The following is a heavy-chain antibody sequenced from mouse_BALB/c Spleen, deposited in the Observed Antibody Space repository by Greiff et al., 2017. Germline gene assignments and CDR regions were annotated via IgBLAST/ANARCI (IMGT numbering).Heavy chain of an antibody. J-gene: IGHJ3*01. Sequence: EVKLVESGGGLVKPGGSLKLSCAASGFTFSDYYMYWVRQTPEKRLEWVATISDGGSYTYYPDSVKGRFTISRDNAKNNLYLQMSSLKSEDTAMYYCAREGNVGWFAYWGQGTLVTVSA. CDR2: ISDGGSYT. CDR3: AREGNVGWFAY. CDR1: GFTFSDYY. V-gene: IGHV5-4*02.